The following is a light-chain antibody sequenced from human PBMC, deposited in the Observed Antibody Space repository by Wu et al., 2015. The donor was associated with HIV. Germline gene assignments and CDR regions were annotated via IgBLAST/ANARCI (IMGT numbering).Light chain of an antibody. CDR3: RQYYSTPWT. V-gene: IGKV1-NL1*01. CDR1: QGISKS. Sequence: DIQMTQSPSSLSASVGDRVTITCRASQGISKSLAWYQQKPGKAPKLLLYAASRLESGVPSRFSGSGSGTDYTLTISSLQPEDFATYYCRQYYSTPWTFGQGTKVEIK. CDR2: AAS. J-gene: IGKJ1*01.